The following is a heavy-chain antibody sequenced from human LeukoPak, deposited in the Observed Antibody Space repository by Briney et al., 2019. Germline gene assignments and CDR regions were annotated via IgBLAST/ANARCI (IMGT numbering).Heavy chain of an antibody. V-gene: IGHV1-3*01. Sequence: ASVKVSCKASGYTFTSYTIHWVRQAPGQRLEWMGWINAGNGNTKYSQNFQGRVTITRDTSASTAYMELSSLRSEDTAVYYCARPLGYSSGWPEYFQHWGQGTLVTVSS. D-gene: IGHD6-19*01. CDR1: GYTFTSYT. J-gene: IGHJ1*01. CDR3: ARPLGYSSGWPEYFQH. CDR2: INAGNGNT.